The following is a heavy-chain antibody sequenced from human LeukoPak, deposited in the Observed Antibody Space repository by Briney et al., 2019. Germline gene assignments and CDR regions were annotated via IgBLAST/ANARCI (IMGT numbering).Heavy chain of an antibody. V-gene: IGHV3-7*01. CDR1: GFTFSSYS. Sequence: GGSLRLSCAASGFTFSSYSMNWVRQAPGKGLEWVANIKKDGSEKYYVDSVKGRFTISRDNAKNSLYLQMNSLRAEDTAVYYCARRAGAYSHPYDYWGQGTLVTVSS. CDR3: ARRAGAYSHPYDY. J-gene: IGHJ4*02. D-gene: IGHD4/OR15-4a*01. CDR2: IKKDGSEK.